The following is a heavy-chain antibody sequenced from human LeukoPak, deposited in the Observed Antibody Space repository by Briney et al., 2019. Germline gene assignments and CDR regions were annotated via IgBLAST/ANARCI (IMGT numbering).Heavy chain of an antibody. J-gene: IGHJ4*02. V-gene: IGHV3-7*04. CDR2: IKQDGSEK. CDR3: ARDEGGRGAVVGFDY. D-gene: IGHD2-2*01. CDR1: GFTFSSYW. Sequence: GGSLRLSCAASGFTFSSYWMSWVRRAPGKGLEGVANIKQDGSEKYYVDSVKGRFTISRDNATNSLYLQMNSLRAEDTAVYYCARDEGGRGAVVGFDYWGQGTLVTVSS.